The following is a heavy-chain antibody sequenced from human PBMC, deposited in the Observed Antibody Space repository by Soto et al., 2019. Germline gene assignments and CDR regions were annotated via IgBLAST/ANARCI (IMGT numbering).Heavy chain of an antibody. J-gene: IGHJ4*02. Sequence: PSETLSLTCTVSGGSVNSYYWSWIRQPPGKGLEWIVYIFYSGSTKSNPSLKSRVTMSVDMSKNQFSLRLTSVTAADTAVYYCARVFPSYCGGDCSYFDSWGQGTLVTVSS. D-gene: IGHD2-21*02. V-gene: IGHV4-59*02. CDR1: GGSVNSYY. CDR2: IFYSGST. CDR3: ARVFPSYCGGDCSYFDS.